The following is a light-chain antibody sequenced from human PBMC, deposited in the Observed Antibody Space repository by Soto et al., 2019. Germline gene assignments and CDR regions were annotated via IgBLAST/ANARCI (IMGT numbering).Light chain of an antibody. CDR3: QQYYSYPYT. V-gene: IGKV1-8*01. CDR1: QGISSY. J-gene: IGKJ2*01. Sequence: AIRMTQSPSSFSASTGDRVTITCRASQGISSYLAWYQQKPGKAPNLLIYAASTLQSGVPSRFSGSGSGTDFTLTLSCLQSEDFATYYCQQYYSYPYTLGQGTKLEIK. CDR2: AAS.